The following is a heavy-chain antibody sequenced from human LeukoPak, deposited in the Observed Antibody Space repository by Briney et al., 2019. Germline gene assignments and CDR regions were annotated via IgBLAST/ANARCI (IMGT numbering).Heavy chain of an antibody. D-gene: IGHD4-17*01. CDR2: IIPIFGTA. J-gene: IGHJ4*02. V-gene: IGHV1-69*06. CDR1: GGTFSSYA. Sequence: EASVKVSCKASGGTFSSYAISWVRQAPGQGLEWMGGIIPIFGTANYAQKFQGRVTITADKSTSTAYMELSSLRSEDTAVYYCARGVPFGDRVFDYWGQGTLVTVSS. CDR3: ARGVPFGDRVFDY.